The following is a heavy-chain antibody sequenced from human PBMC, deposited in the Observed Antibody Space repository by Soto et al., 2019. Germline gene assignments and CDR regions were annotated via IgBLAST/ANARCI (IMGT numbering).Heavy chain of an antibody. CDR1: GASMNSYH. J-gene: IGHJ5*02. Sequence: QVQLQASGPGLVKPSETLSLTCTVSGASMNSYHWSWIRQPAGKGLEWIGHIQSSGSTNYNPSLKSRVTMSVDTSKNQSSLRLMSLTAADTVVYYCARDQGVAAAGITWFDPWGQGSLVTVSS. CDR3: ARDQGVAAAGITWFDP. CDR2: IQSSGST. D-gene: IGHD6-13*01. V-gene: IGHV4-4*07.